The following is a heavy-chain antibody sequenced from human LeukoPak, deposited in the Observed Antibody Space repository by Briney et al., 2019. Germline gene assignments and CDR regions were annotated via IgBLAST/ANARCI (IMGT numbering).Heavy chain of an antibody. Sequence: ASVKVSCKASGYTFINFDLTWVRQAPGQGLEWMGWINTNTGHPTYAQGFTGRFVFSLDISVTTAYLQISSLKAEDTAVYYCARAYYHGSGGYPNWFDPWGQGTLVTVSS. V-gene: IGHV7-4-1*02. CDR3: ARAYYHGSGGYPNWFDP. J-gene: IGHJ5*02. D-gene: IGHD3-22*01. CDR1: GYTFINFD. CDR2: INTNTGHP.